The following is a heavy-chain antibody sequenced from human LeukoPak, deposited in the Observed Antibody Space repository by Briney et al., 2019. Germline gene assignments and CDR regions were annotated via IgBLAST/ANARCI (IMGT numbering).Heavy chain of an antibody. V-gene: IGHV3-30*04. CDR3: ARDRSAGTFGDDAFDI. Sequence: GGSLRLSCAASGFTFSSYAMHWVRQAPGKGLEWVAVISYDGSNKYYADSVKGRFTISRDNSKNTLYLQMNSLRAEDTAVYYCARDRSAGTFGDDAFDIWGQGTMVTVSS. J-gene: IGHJ3*02. CDR2: ISYDGSNK. CDR1: GFTFSSYA. D-gene: IGHD6-13*01.